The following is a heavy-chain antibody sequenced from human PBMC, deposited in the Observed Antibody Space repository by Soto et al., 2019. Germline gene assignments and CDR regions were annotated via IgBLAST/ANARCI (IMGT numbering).Heavy chain of an antibody. CDR3: ARARQLVQDWFDT. CDR2: ITQNSVYI. CDR1: GFTFRSYN. Sequence: PGGSLRLSFASSGFTFRSYNMNWVRQAPGKGLEWLSLITQNSVYIFYAYSVKGRFTMSRDYAKNSVYLQMDSLRLDDTAIYYCARARQLVQDWFDTWGQRTIVTASS. D-gene: IGHD6-13*01. V-gene: IGHV3-21*01. J-gene: IGHJ5*02.